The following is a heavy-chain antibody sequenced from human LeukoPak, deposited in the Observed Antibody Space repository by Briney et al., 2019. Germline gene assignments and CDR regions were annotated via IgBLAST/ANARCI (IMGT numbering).Heavy chain of an antibody. V-gene: IGHV3-23*01. CDR2: ISGSGDTT. J-gene: IGHJ4*02. D-gene: IGHD1-26*01. CDR3: ARGGAVGATVPFDY. CDR1: GFTFTNFA. Sequence: TGGSLRLSCAASGFTFTNFALSWVRQAPGMGLEWVSSISGSGDTTYYADSVKGRFTISRDNAKNSLYLQMNSLRAEDTAVYYCARGGAVGATVPFDYWGQGTLVTVSS.